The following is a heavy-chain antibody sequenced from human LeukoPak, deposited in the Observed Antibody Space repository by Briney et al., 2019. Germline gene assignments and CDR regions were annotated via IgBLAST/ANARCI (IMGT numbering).Heavy chain of an antibody. CDR1: GXIFTSYW. J-gene: IGHJ2*01. CDR2: IYPGDSDT. D-gene: IGHD3-10*01. Sequence: THGESLKISFKGSGXIFTSYWIGWVRQMPGKGLEWMGIIYPGDSDTRDSPSFQGQVIISADKSISTAYLQWSSLKASDTAMYYCARRSGGAGYFDLWGRGTLVTVSS. V-gene: IGHV5-51*01. CDR3: ARRSGGAGYFDL.